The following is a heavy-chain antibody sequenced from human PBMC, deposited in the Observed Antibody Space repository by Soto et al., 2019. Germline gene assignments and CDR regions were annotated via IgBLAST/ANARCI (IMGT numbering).Heavy chain of an antibody. J-gene: IGHJ5*02. D-gene: IGHD6-6*01. V-gene: IGHV4-39*01. CDR1: GYSVSSSDYY. CDR2: MLYSGLT. Sequence: SETLSLTCSVSGYSVSSSDYYWAWIRQPPGKGLEWIGSMLYSGLTYYNPSLKSRVTLSVDTSKNQFSVRLNSVTASDTAVYYCARLGVGLYSSSSGASWGQGTLVTVSS. CDR3: ARLGVGLYSSSSGAS.